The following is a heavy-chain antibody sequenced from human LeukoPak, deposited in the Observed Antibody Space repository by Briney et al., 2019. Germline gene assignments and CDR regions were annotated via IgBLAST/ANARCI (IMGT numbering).Heavy chain of an antibody. CDR3: ARRYSGSYPRMDV. J-gene: IGHJ6*02. V-gene: IGHV4-39*01. CDR1: GGSISSSSYY. CDR2: IYYSGGT. D-gene: IGHD1-26*01. Sequence: ETLSLACTVSGGSISSSSYYWDWIRQPPGKGLEWIGGIYYSGGTYYNPSLKSRVAISVDTSKNQFSLKLSSVTAADTAVYYCARRYSGSYPRMDVWGQGTAVTVSS.